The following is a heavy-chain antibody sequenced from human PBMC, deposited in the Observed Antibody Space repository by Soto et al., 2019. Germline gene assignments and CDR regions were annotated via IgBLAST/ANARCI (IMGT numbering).Heavy chain of an antibody. CDR2: ISYDGSNT. CDR3: AKEGGLSGSYYISSSYDFDY. J-gene: IGHJ4*02. V-gene: IGHV3-30*18. Sequence: QVQLVESGGGVVQPGRSLRLSCVASGFTFSSYGMHWVRQAPGKGLEWVAIISYDGSNTYYADSVKGRFTISRDNSKNTLYLQMNSLRAEDTSVYYCAKEGGLSGSYYISSSYDFDYWCQGTLVTVSS. D-gene: IGHD1-26*01. CDR1: GFTFSSYG.